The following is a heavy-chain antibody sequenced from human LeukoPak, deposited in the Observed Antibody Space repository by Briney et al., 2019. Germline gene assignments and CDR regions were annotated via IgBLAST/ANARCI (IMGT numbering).Heavy chain of an antibody. CDR1: GGSISSSSYY. CDR3: AREEGRYCSSTSCYKLGWFDP. Sequence: PSETLSLTCTVSGGSISSSSYYWGWIRQPPGKGLEWIGSIYYSGSTYYNPSLKSRVTISVDTSKNQFPLKLSSVTAADTAVYYCAREEGRYCSSTSCYKLGWFDPWGQGTLVTVSS. D-gene: IGHD2-2*02. J-gene: IGHJ5*02. CDR2: IYYSGST. V-gene: IGHV4-39*06.